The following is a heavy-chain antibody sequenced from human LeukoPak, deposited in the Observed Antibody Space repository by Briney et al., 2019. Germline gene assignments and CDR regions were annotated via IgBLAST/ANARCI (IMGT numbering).Heavy chain of an antibody. J-gene: IGHJ4*02. CDR2: INHSGST. Sequence: PSETLSLICAVYGGSFSGYYWSWIRQPPGKGLEWIGEINHSGSTNYNPSLKSRVTISVDTSKNQFSLKLSSVTAADTAVYYCVRGGGWYAYWGQGTLVTVSS. V-gene: IGHV4-34*01. D-gene: IGHD6-19*01. CDR3: VRGGGWYAY. CDR1: GGSFSGYY.